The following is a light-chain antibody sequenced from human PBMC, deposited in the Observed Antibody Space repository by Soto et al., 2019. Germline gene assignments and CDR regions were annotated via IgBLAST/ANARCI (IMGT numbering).Light chain of an antibody. V-gene: IGLV2-23*01. CDR2: EAT. CDR1: SSDVGSYNL. J-gene: IGLJ1*01. CDR3: CSYAGSSTYV. Sequence: QSALTQPAAVSGSPGQAITISCTATSSDVGSYNLVSWYQQHPGKAPKFMSYEATRRPSGVSNRFSGSKSGNTASLTISGLQSEDEADYYCCSYAGSSTYVFGTGTKVTVL.